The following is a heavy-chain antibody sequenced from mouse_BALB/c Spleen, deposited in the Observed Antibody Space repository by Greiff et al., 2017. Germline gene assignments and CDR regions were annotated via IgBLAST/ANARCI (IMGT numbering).Heavy chain of an antibody. V-gene: IGHV1-4*02. CDR2: INPSTGYT. J-gene: IGHJ4*01. D-gene: IGHD2-10*02. CDR1: GYTFTSYT. Sequence: QVQLQQSAAELARPGASVKMSCKASGYTFTSYTMHWVKQRPGQGLEWIGYINPSTGYTEYNQKFKDKATLTADKSSSTAYMQLSSLTSEDSAVYYCARSYGRNAMDDWGQGTSVTVSS. CDR3: ARSYGRNAMDD.